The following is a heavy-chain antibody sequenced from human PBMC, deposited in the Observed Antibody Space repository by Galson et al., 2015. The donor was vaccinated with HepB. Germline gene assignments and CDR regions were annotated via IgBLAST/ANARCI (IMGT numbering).Heavy chain of an antibody. CDR3: ATDEFSGLHYYYYGMDV. J-gene: IGHJ6*02. CDR1: GGTFSSYA. CDR2: IIPIFGTA. Sequence: SVKVSCKASGGTFSSYAISWVRQAPGQGLEWMGGIIPIFGTANYAQKFQGRVTITADESTSTAYMELSSLRSEGTAVYYCATDEFSGLHYYYYGMDVWGQGTTVTVSS. D-gene: IGHD3-10*01. V-gene: IGHV1-69*13.